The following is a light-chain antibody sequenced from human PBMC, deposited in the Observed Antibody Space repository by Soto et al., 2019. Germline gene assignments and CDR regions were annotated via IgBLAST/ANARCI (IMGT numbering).Light chain of an antibody. CDR1: QSVSSL. J-gene: IGKJ5*01. CDR2: DAS. V-gene: IGKV3-11*01. CDR3: QQRLNWPPT. Sequence: EIVLTQSPATVSLSPGERATLSCRASQSVSSLLSWHQQKPGQAPRLLIYDASKRATGIPARFSGSGSGTDFTLTISSLEPEDFAVYYCQQRLNWPPTFGQGTRLEIK.